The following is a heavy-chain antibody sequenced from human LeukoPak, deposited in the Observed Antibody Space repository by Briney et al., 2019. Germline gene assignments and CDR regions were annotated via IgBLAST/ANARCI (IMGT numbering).Heavy chain of an antibody. Sequence: PGGSLRLSCAASGFAFSDYVMNWVRQAPGKGLEWVSAISASGGSTYYANSVKGRFTISRDNSKNTLYLQMNSLRADDTAVYYCAKVGYYYGSGSYCLDYWGQGTLVTVSS. J-gene: IGHJ4*02. CDR2: ISASGGST. CDR1: GFAFSDYV. D-gene: IGHD3-10*01. V-gene: IGHV3-23*01. CDR3: AKVGYYYGSGSYCLDY.